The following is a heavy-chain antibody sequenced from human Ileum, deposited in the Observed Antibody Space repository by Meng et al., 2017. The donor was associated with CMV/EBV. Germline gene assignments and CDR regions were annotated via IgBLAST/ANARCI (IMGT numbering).Heavy chain of an antibody. V-gene: IGHV3-72*01. CDR1: GFIFSDHY. Sequence: GESLKISCAGSGFIFSDHYIDWVRQAPGKGLEWVGRAANKANSYTTEYAASVKGRFTFSRDDSENSLYLQMNSLRSEETAVYYCTRGHSGIHIYAFDIWGQGTLVTVSS. D-gene: IGHD1-26*01. J-gene: IGHJ3*02. CDR2: AANKANSYTT. CDR3: TRGHSGIHIYAFDI.